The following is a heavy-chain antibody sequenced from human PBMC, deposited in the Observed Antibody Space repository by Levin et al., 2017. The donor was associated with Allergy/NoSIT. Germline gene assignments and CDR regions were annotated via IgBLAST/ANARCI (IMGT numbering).Heavy chain of an antibody. CDR1: DFSISSGYF. J-gene: IGHJ4*02. V-gene: IGHV4-38-2*02. Sequence: SETLSLTCIVSDFSISSGYFWGWLRQSPGRGLEWIASIDQRRTAYYTPSLKSRATISVDLSRNQFSLTLTSVTAADPALYYCARDYRRAASSPGFDFWGQGSLVTVSA. D-gene: IGHD6-13*01. CDR2: IDQRRTA. CDR3: ARDYRRAASSPGFDF.